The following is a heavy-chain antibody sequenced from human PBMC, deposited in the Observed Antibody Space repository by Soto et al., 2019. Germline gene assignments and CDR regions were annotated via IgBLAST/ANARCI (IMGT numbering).Heavy chain of an antibody. CDR1: GYTFTSYA. Sequence: VQLVQSGAEVKKPGASVKVSCKASGYTFTSYAMHWVRQAPGQRLEWMGWINAGNGNTKYSQKFQGRVTITRDTSASTAYMELSSLRSEDTAVYYCASDHYDFWSGYRTPFDYWGQGTLVTVSS. CDR3: ASDHYDFWSGYRTPFDY. J-gene: IGHJ4*02. D-gene: IGHD3-3*01. CDR2: INAGNGNT. V-gene: IGHV1-3*01.